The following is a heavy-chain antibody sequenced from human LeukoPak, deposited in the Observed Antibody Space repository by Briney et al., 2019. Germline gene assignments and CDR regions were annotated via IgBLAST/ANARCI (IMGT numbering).Heavy chain of an antibody. CDR2: VGSVNT. CDR3: ARARTYYYDSSGYTGDY. Sequence: VGSVNTNYAQKFQERVTITRDMSTSTAYMELSSLRSEDTAVYYCARARTYYYDSSGYTGDYWGQGTLVTVSS. J-gene: IGHJ4*02. D-gene: IGHD3-22*01. V-gene: IGHV1-58*01.